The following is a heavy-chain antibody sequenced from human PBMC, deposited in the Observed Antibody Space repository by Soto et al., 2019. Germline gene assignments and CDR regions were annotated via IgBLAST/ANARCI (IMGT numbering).Heavy chain of an antibody. J-gene: IGHJ4*02. D-gene: IGHD1-26*01. CDR1: GFSFSGSD. V-gene: IGHV3-73*02. CDR2: IRAKIYDYAT. Sequence: EVQLVESGGGLVQPGGSLKLSCVASGFSFSGSDVHWVRQAPGKGLEWVGRIRAKIYDYATAYAASLKGRVTVARDDSKNTAYLRMNSLKTEDTAVYYCTRRSGVGATNLDYWGQGTLVTVSS. CDR3: TRRSGVGATNLDY.